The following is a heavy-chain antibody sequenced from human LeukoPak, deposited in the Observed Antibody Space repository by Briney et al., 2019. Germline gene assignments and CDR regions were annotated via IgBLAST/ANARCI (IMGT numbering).Heavy chain of an antibody. CDR3: AKDLPPEYSSGWWASDY. D-gene: IGHD6-19*01. V-gene: IGHV3-23*01. Sequence: PGGSLRLSCAASGFTFSTYAMSWVRQAPGKGLEWVSSISGSDSSTYYAHSVKGRFTISRDNSKNTLYLQMNSLRAEDTAVYYCAKDLPPEYSSGWWASDYWGQGTLVTVSS. CDR2: ISGSDSST. J-gene: IGHJ4*02. CDR1: GFTFSTYA.